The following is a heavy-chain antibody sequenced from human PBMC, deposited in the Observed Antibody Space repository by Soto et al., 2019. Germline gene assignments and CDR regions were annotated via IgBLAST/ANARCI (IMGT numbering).Heavy chain of an antibody. CDR3: ARDRGEMATIFLFDY. CDR1: GYTFTSYY. D-gene: IGHD3-10*01. Sequence: QVQLVQSGAEVKKPGASVKVSCKASGYTFTSYYMHWVRQAPGQGLEWMGIINPSGGSTSYAQKFQGKVTMIRDTSTSTVYMELSSLRSEDTAVYYCARDRGEMATIFLFDYWGQGTLVTVSS. J-gene: IGHJ4*02. V-gene: IGHV1-46*01. CDR2: INPSGGST.